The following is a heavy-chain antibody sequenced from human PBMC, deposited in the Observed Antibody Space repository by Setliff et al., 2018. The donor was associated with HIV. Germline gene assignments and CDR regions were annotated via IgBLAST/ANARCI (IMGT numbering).Heavy chain of an antibody. D-gene: IGHD6-13*01. CDR1: GGSISSYY. J-gene: IGHJ4*02. CDR2: IYYSGST. V-gene: IGHV4-59*01. Sequence: PSETLSLTCTVSGGSISSYYWSWIRQPPGKGLEWIGYIYYSGSTNYNPSLKSRVTISVDTSKNQFSLKLSSATAADTAVYYCARYSSGWYGFDYWGQGTLVTVSS. CDR3: ARYSSGWYGFDY.